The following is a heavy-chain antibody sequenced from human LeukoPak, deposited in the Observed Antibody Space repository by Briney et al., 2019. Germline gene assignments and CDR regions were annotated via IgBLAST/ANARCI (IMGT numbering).Heavy chain of an antibody. V-gene: IGHV1-46*03. D-gene: IGHD1-26*01. CDR2: IDPSGGST. CDR3: AYQKWELLDLDY. CDR1: GYTFTNYY. Sequence: ASVKVSCKASGYTFTNYYVHWVRQAPGQGLEWMGLIDPSGGSTSYAQKFQGRVPMTRDTSTSTVYMELSSLRSEDTALYYCAYQKWELLDLDYWGQGTLVTVSS. J-gene: IGHJ4*02.